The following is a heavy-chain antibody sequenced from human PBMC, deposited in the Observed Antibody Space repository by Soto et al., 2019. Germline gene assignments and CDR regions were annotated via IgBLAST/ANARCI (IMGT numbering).Heavy chain of an antibody. CDR1: GYTFTSYG. Sequence: ASVKVSCKASGYTFTSYGISWVRQAPGQGLEWMGWISAYNGNTDCAQKLQGRVTMTTDTSTSTAYMELRSLRSDDTAVYYCARDRGGNDASSWFDPWGQGTLVTVSS. J-gene: IGHJ5*02. CDR3: ARDRGGNDASSWFDP. V-gene: IGHV1-18*01. D-gene: IGHD1-1*01. CDR2: ISAYNGNT.